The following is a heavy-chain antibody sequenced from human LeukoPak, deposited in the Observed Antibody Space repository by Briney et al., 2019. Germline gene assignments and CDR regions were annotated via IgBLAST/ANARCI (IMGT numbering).Heavy chain of an antibody. D-gene: IGHD2-15*01. V-gene: IGHV3-23*01. Sequence: GGSLRLSCAASGFTFSSYAMSWVRQAPGKGLEWVSAISGSGGSTYSADSVKGQFTISRDNSKITLYLQLNSLRAEDTAVYYCAFLVVDAFDIWGQGTMVTVSS. J-gene: IGHJ3*02. CDR1: GFTFSSYA. CDR2: ISGSGGST. CDR3: AFLVVDAFDI.